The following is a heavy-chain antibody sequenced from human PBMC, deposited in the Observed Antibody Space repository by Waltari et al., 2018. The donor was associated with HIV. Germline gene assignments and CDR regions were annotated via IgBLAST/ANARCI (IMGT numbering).Heavy chain of an antibody. D-gene: IGHD3-10*01. J-gene: IGHJ4*02. Sequence: QVQLQQWGAGLLKPSETLSLTCAVYGGSFSGYYWSWIRQPPGKGLEWIGEINHSGSTNYNPSLKSRVTISVDTSKNQFSLKLSSVTAADTAVYYCASLRGGSSLHWGQGTLVTVSS. CDR1: GGSFSGYY. V-gene: IGHV4-34*01. CDR3: ASLRGGSSLH. CDR2: INHSGST.